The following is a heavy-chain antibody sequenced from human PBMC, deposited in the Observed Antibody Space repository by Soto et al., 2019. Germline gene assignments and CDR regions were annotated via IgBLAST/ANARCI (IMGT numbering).Heavy chain of an antibody. CDR1: GGSISSTTYY. V-gene: IGHV4-61*01. J-gene: IGHJ6*02. CDR2: IYYSGST. D-gene: IGHD3-3*01. CDR3: ASRSYYDFWSGYTPAEYYYGMDV. Sequence: SETLSLTCTVSGGSISSTTYYWSWIRQPPGKGLEWIGYIYYSGSTNYNPSLKSRVTISVDTSKNQFSLKLSSVTAADTAVYYCASRSYYDFWSGYTPAEYYYGMDVWGQGTTVTVSS.